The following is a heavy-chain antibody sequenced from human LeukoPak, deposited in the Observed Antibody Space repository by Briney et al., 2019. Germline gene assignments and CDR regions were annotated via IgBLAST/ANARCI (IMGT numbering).Heavy chain of an antibody. J-gene: IGHJ4*02. V-gene: IGHV3-48*04. CDR1: GFTFISYG. CDR3: ARGPSGGNNLWMDY. CDR2: ISSSGSTI. D-gene: IGHD2-21*01. Sequence: PGGSLRLSCAASGFTFISYGMSWVRQAPGKGLEWVSYISSSGSTIYYADSVKGRFTISRDNAKNSLYLQMNSLRAEDTAVYYCARGPSGGNNLWMDYWGQGTLVTVSS.